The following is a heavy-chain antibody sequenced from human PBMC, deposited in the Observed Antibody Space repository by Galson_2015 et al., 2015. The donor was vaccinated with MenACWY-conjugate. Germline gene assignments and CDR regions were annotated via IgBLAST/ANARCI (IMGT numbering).Heavy chain of an antibody. CDR2: ISGSGQTR. V-gene: IGHV3-11*01. CDR3: ARELSLVAVGVTPGWFDT. Sequence: SLRLSCAASGFTFGDYYMSWIRQTPGKGLEWLSYISGSGQTRYYADSLKGRFTISRDNAKQSLYLQMNNLRADDTAVYYCARELSLVAVGVTPGWFDTWSQGILVTVSS. D-gene: IGHD2-15*01. J-gene: IGHJ5*02. CDR1: GFTFGDYY.